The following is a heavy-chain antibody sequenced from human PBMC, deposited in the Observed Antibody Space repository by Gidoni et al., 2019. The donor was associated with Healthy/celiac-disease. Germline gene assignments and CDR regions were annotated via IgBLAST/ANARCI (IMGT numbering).Heavy chain of an antibody. CDR2: IKSKTDGGTT. V-gene: IGHV3-15*07. CDR3: TTEGYCSGGSCYSGFNY. Sequence: EVQLVASGGGLVKPGGSLRLSCAASGFTFSNAWRNWVRQAPGKGLEWVGRIKSKTDGGTTDYAAPVKGRFTISRDDSKNTLYLQMNSLKTEDTAVYYCTTEGYCSGGSCYSGFNYWGQGTLVTVSS. J-gene: IGHJ4*02. CDR1: GFTFSNAW. D-gene: IGHD2-15*01.